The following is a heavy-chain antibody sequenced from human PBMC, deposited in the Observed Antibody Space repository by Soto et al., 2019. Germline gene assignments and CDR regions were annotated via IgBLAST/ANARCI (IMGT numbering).Heavy chain of an antibody. CDR1: GGSISIGDYY. Sequence: QVQLQESGPGLVKPSQTLSLTCTVSGGSISIGDYYWSWIRQPPGKGLEWIGYIYYSGSTYYNPYLKSRVTISVDTSQNQSYLKLSSVTAADTAVYYWARSPLGWFDPWGQGTLVTASS. CDR3: ARSPLGWFDP. V-gene: IGHV4-30-4*01. J-gene: IGHJ5*02. D-gene: IGHD3-16*01. CDR2: IYYSGST.